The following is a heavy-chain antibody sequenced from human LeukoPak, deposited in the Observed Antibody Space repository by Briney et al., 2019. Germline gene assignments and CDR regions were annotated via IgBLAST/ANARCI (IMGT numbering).Heavy chain of an antibody. CDR2: IYYSGST. V-gene: IGHV4-4*02. J-gene: IGHJ4*02. D-gene: IGHD3-10*01. Sequence: PSETLSLTCAVSGGSISSSNWWSWVRQPPGKGLEWIGYIYYSGSTNYNPSLKSRVTISVDTSKNQFSLKLSSVTAADTAVYYCARDGRGYYSNHYFDYWGQGTLVTVSS. CDR1: GGSISSSNW. CDR3: ARDGRGYYSNHYFDY.